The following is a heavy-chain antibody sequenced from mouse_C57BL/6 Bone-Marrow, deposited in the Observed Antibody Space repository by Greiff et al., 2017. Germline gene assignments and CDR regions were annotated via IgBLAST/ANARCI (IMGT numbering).Heavy chain of an antibody. D-gene: IGHD1-1*01. CDR1: GYTFTDYY. Sequence: EVQLQQSGPVLVKPGASVKMSCKASGYTFTDYYMNWVKQSPGQSLEWIGGINPYNGGTSYNQKFKGKATLTVDTSSSTAYMELNSLTSEDSAVXYCARRGYGSSDPFAYWGQGTLVTVSA. J-gene: IGHJ3*01. CDR2: INPYNGGT. V-gene: IGHV1-19*01. CDR3: ARRGYGSSDPFAY.